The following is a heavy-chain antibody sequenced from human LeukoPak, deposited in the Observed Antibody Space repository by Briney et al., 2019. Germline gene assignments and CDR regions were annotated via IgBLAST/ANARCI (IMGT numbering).Heavy chain of an antibody. CDR3: ARARYSSSWACDY. CDR1: GGSISSYY. D-gene: IGHD6-13*01. J-gene: IGHJ4*02. CDR2: IYYSGST. Sequence: SETLSLTCTVSGGSISSYYWSWIRQPPGKGLEWIGNIYYSGSTNYNPSLKSRVTISVDTSKNQFSLKLSSVTAADTAVYYCARARYSSSWACDYWGQGTLVTVSS. V-gene: IGHV4-59*01.